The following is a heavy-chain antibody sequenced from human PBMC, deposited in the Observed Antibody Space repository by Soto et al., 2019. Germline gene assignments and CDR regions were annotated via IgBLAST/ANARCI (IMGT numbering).Heavy chain of an antibody. V-gene: IGHV4-31*03. CDR1: GGSISSGGYY. Sequence: SETLSLTCTVSGGSISSGGYYWSWIRQHPGKGLEWIGYIYYSGSTYYNPSLKSRVTISVDTSKNQFSLKLSSVTAADTAVYYWARYRWRDGYNVLLDSWGQGTLVTVSS. CDR3: ARYRWRDGYNVLLDS. D-gene: IGHD5-12*01. CDR2: IYYSGST. J-gene: IGHJ5*01.